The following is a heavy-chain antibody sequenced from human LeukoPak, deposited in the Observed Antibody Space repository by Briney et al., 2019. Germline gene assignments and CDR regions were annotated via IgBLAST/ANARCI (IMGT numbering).Heavy chain of an antibody. J-gene: IGHJ6*03. Sequence: SETLSLTCAVYGGSFSGYYWSWIRQPPGEGLEWIGEINHSGSTNYNPSLKSRVTISVDTSKNQFSLKLSSVTAADTAVYYCARRNYMDVWGKGTTVTISS. V-gene: IGHV4-34*01. CDR2: INHSGST. CDR3: ARRNYMDV. CDR1: GGSFSGYY.